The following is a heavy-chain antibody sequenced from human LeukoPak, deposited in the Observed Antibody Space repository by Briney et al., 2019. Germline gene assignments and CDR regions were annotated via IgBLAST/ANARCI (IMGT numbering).Heavy chain of an antibody. D-gene: IGHD3-22*01. V-gene: IGHV4-39*01. Sequence: SETLSLTCTVSGGSISSGSYYWGWIRQPPGKGLEWIGSIYYSGSTYYNPSLKSRVTISVDTSKNQFSLKLSSVTAADTAVYYCARQGYYYDSSGYYYGHDAFDIWGQGTMVTVSS. CDR3: ARQGYYYDSSGYYYGHDAFDI. CDR2: IYYSGST. CDR1: GGSISSGSYY. J-gene: IGHJ3*02.